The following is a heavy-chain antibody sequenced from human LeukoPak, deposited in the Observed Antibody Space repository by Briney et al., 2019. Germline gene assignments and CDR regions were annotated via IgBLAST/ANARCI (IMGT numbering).Heavy chain of an antibody. Sequence: GGSLRLSCAASGFTFDDYGMKWVRQAPGKGLEWVSGINWNGGSTSYADSVKGRFTISRENAKNSLYLQMNSLRAGDTAVYYCARGYYYGSGAYYFDYWGQGTLVTVSS. V-gene: IGHV3-20*04. J-gene: IGHJ4*02. D-gene: IGHD3-10*01. CDR1: GFTFDDYG. CDR2: INWNGGST. CDR3: ARGYYYGSGAYYFDY.